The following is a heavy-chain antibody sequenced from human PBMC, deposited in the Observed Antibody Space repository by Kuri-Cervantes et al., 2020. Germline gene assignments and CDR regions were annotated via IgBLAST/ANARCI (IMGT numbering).Heavy chain of an antibody. V-gene: IGHV3-30*03. CDR3: ARGYYDSSGYWIKGAFDI. CDR2: ISYDGSNK. Sequence: LSLTCAASGFTFSSYGMHWVRQAPGKGLEWVAVISYDGSNKYYADSVKGRFTISRDNSKNTLYLQMNSLRGEDTAVYYCARGYYDSSGYWIKGAFDIWGQGTMVTVSS. CDR1: GFTFSSYG. D-gene: IGHD3-22*01. J-gene: IGHJ3*02.